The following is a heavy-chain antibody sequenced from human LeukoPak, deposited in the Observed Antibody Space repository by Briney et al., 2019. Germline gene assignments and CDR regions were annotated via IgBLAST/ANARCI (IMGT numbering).Heavy chain of an antibody. D-gene: IGHD2-15*01. CDR2: IYHSGTT. J-gene: IGHJ1*01. V-gene: IGHV4-4*02. CDR1: GDSISRSDW. Sequence: PSETLSLTCAVSGDSISRSDWWTWVRQPPGKGLEWIGEIYHSGTTNYNPSLKSRVTISVDKSKNQFSLHLSSVTAADTAVYYCARVGWELPAEYFQHWGQGTLVTVSS. CDR3: ARVGWELPAEYFQH.